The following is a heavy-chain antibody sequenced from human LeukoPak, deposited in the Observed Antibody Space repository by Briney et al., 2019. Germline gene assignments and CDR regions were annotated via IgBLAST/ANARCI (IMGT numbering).Heavy chain of an antibody. CDR2: FHYSGST. D-gene: IGHD6-13*01. V-gene: IGHV4-59*01. CDR1: GGSMSSYY. Sequence: SETLSLTCTVAGGSMSSYYWNWIRQPPGKGLEWIGYFHYSGSTNYNPSLKSRVTISVDTSKNQFSLKLSSVTAADTAMYYCARGGGGSWYGTVDYWGQGTLVTVSS. CDR3: ARGGGGSWYGTVDY. J-gene: IGHJ4*02.